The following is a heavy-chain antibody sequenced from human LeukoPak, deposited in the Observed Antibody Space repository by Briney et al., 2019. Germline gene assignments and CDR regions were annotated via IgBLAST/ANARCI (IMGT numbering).Heavy chain of an antibody. CDR3: AKCLYCSGGSCYGVVAFDI. V-gene: IGHV3-23*01. D-gene: IGHD2-15*01. CDR2: ISGSGGST. Sequence: PGGSLRLSCAASGFTFSGYAMSWVRQAPGKGLEWVSAISGSGGSTYYADSVKGRFTISRDNSKNTLYLQMNSLRAEDTAVYYCAKCLYCSGGSCYGVVAFDIWGQGTMVTVSS. CDR1: GFTFSGYA. J-gene: IGHJ3*02.